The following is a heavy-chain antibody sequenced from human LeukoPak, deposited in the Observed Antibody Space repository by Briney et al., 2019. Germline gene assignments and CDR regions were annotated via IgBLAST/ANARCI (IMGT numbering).Heavy chain of an antibody. CDR1: GGSFSGYY. CDR2: INHSGST. Sequence: PSETLSLTCAVYGGSFSGYYWSWIRQPPGKGLEWIGEINHSGSTNYNPSLKSRVTISVDTSKNQFSLKLSSVTAADTAVYYCATKYCSSTSCHYFVYWGQGTLVTVSS. V-gene: IGHV4-34*01. CDR3: ATKYCSSTSCHYFVY. J-gene: IGHJ4*02. D-gene: IGHD2-2*01.